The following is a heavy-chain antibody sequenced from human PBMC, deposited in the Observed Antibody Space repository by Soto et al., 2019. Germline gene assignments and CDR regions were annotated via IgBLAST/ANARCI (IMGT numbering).Heavy chain of an antibody. J-gene: IGHJ5*02. CDR2: IYYSGST. Sequence: QVQLQESGPGLVKPSQTLSLTCTVSGGSISSGGYYWSWIRQTPGKGLGWIGYIYYSGSTYYNPSLKSRVTISVDTSKNQFSLMLSSVTAADTAVYYCAREAYCGGYCYSVWLDPWGQGTLVTVSS. CDR1: GGSISSGGYY. D-gene: IGHD2-21*01. CDR3: AREAYCGGYCYSVWLDP. V-gene: IGHV4-31*03.